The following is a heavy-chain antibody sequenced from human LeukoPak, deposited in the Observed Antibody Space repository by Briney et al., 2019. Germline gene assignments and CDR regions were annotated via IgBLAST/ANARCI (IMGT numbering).Heavy chain of an antibody. Sequence: SETLSLTCTVSGYSISSGYYWGWIRQPPGKGLEWIGSIYHSGSTYYNPSLKSRVTISVDTSKNQFSLKLSSVTAADTAVYYCATYCYDSSGLPLTWGQGTLVTVSS. CDR2: IYHSGST. J-gene: IGHJ5*02. V-gene: IGHV4-38-2*02. D-gene: IGHD3-22*01. CDR1: GYSISSGYY. CDR3: ATYCYDSSGLPLT.